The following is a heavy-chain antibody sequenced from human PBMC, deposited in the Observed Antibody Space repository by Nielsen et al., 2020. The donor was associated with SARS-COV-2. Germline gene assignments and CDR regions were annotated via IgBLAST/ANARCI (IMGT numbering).Heavy chain of an antibody. V-gene: IGHV1-2*06. CDR3: ARGRLDTAMAESMATYYYYVMDV. D-gene: IGHD5-18*01. Sequence: WVRQAPGQGLEWMGRINPNSGGTNYAQKFQGRVTMTRDTSISTAYMELSRLRSDDTAVYYCARGRLDTAMAESMATYYYYVMDVWGQGTTVTVSS. J-gene: IGHJ6*02. CDR2: INPNSGGT.